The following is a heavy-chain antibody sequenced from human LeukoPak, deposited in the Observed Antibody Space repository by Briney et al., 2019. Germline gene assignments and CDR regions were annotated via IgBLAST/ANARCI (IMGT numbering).Heavy chain of an antibody. CDR1: GGSFSGYY. CDR2: INHSGST. Sequence: SETLSLTCAVYGGSFSGYYWSWLRQPPGKGLEWIGEINHSGSTNYNPSLKSRVTISVDTSKNQFSLKLSSVTAADTAVYYCARDFGRFYDILTGYYTSDYWGQGTLVTVSS. CDR3: ARDFGRFYDILTGYYTSDY. D-gene: IGHD3-9*01. J-gene: IGHJ4*02. V-gene: IGHV4-34*01.